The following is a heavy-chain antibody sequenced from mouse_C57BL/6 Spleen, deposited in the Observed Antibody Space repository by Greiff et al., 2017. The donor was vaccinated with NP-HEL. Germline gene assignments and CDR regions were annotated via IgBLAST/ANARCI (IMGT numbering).Heavy chain of an antibody. CDR1: GYAFSSYW. CDR3: ARSEGFYAMDY. V-gene: IGHV1-80*01. J-gene: IGHJ4*01. CDR2: IYPGDGDT. Sequence: VQLQQSGAELLKPGASVKISCKASGYAFSSYWMNWVKQRPGKGLEWIGQIYPGDGDTNYNGKFKGKATLTADKSSSTAYMQLSSLTSEDSAVYFCARSEGFYAMDYWGQGTSVTVSS.